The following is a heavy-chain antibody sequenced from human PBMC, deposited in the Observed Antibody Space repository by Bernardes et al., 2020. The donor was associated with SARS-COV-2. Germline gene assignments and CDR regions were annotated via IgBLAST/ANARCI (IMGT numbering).Heavy chain of an antibody. D-gene: IGHD5-18*01. V-gene: IGHV1-18*01. Sequence: ASVKDYCKASGYTFTSYGISWVRQAPGQGLEWMGWISGDNGNTNYAQNFQGRVTMTTDTSTSTAYMELRSLRSDDTAVYYCATDVGYSYGGGWFDPWGQGTLVTVSS. CDR2: ISGDNGNT. CDR1: GYTFTSYG. CDR3: ATDVGYSYGGGWFDP. J-gene: IGHJ5*02.